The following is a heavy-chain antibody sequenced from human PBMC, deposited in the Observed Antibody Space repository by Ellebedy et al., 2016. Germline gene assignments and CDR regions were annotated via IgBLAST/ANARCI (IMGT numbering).Heavy chain of an antibody. D-gene: IGHD2-15*01. CDR3: ARGYCIGSACRVFDY. Sequence: GGSLRLSCAASAFSFSTSSMNWLRQAPGKGLEWLSSISFTSTTIYYADSVKGRFTISRDNAKNSLYLQMSSLRAEDTAMYYCARGYCIGSACRVFDYWGQGTLVTVSS. CDR2: ISFTSTTI. CDR1: AFSFSTSS. V-gene: IGHV3-48*04. J-gene: IGHJ4*02.